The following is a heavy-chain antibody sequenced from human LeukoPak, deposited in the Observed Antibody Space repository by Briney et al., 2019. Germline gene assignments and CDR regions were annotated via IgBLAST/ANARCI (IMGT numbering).Heavy chain of an antibody. Sequence: ASVKVSCKASGYTVTRYGISWVRQAPGQGLEWMGWISAYNGNTNYAQKPQGRVTMTTDTSTSTAYMELRSLRSDDTAVYYCASTTTVTTGAYGFDYWGQGTLVTVSS. D-gene: IGHD4-17*01. CDR2: ISAYNGNT. CDR3: ASTTTVTTGAYGFDY. CDR1: GYTVTRYG. V-gene: IGHV1-18*01. J-gene: IGHJ4*02.